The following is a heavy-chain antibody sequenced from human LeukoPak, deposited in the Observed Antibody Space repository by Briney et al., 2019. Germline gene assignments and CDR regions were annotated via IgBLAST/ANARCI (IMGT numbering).Heavy chain of an antibody. V-gene: IGHV3-30-3*01. CDR3: ARASTWVPGKDSRGYYYPHAFDL. D-gene: IGHD3-22*01. J-gene: IGHJ3*01. Sequence: GGSLRLSCAASKFSFTSNVMHWVRQAPGKGLEWVSVISYDGSDKFYADSVQGRFTISRDNSKNTLFLQMNSLRNEDTAVYYCARASTWVPGKDSRGYYYPHAFDLWGQGTVVTVSS. CDR2: ISYDGSDK. CDR1: KFSFTSNV.